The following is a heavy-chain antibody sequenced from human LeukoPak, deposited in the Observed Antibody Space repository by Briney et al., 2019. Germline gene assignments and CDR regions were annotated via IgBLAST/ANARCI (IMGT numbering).Heavy chain of an antibody. J-gene: IGHJ4*02. V-gene: IGHV4-34*01. CDR2: INHSGST. D-gene: IGHD4-17*01. Sequence: SETLSLTCAVYGGSFSGYYWSWIRQPPGKGLEWIGEINHSGSTNYNPSLKSRVTISVDTSKNQFSLKLSSVTAADTAVYYCARCLDGDSTFDYWGQGTLVTVSS. CDR1: GGSFSGYY. CDR3: ARCLDGDSTFDY.